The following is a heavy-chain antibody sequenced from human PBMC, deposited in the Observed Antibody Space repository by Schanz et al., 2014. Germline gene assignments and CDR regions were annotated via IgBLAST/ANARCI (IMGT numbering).Heavy chain of an antibody. Sequence: EVQLLESGGGLVQPGGSLRLSCAASGFVFRTFAMYWVRQAPGKGLEWVSAITGSGSKTYYADSVKGRFTIARDNSKNTLYLQMNSLRAEDTAVYYCARLDSSSWYPRYWGQGTLVTVSS. CDR2: ITGSGSKT. CDR3: ARLDSSSWYPRY. V-gene: IGHV3-23*01. CDR1: GFVFRTFA. J-gene: IGHJ4*02. D-gene: IGHD6-13*01.